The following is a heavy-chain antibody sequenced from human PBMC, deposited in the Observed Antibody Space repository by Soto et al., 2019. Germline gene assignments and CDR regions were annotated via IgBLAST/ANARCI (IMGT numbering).Heavy chain of an antibody. Sequence: GGSLRLSCAASGFTFDDYTMHWVRQAPGKGLEWVSLISWDGGSTYYADSVKGRFTISRDNSKNSLYLQMNSLRTEDTALYYCAKVGSGPDPYYFDYWGQGTLVTVSS. CDR2: ISWDGGST. D-gene: IGHD2-15*01. J-gene: IGHJ4*02. V-gene: IGHV3-43*01. CDR3: AKVGSGPDPYYFDY. CDR1: GFTFDDYT.